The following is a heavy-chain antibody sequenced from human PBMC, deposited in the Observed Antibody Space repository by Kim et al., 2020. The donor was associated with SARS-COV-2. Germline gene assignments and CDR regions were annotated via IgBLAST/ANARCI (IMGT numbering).Heavy chain of an antibody. CDR1: GFTFSSYS. Sequence: GGSLRLSCAASGFTFSSYSMNWVRQAPGKGLEWVSSISSSSSYIYYADSVKGRFTISRDNAKNSLYLQMNSLRAEDTAVYYCARDNLGYCSSTSCPDAFDIWGQGTMVTVSS. D-gene: IGHD2-2*01. CDR3: ARDNLGYCSSTSCPDAFDI. CDR2: ISSSSSYI. V-gene: IGHV3-21*01. J-gene: IGHJ3*02.